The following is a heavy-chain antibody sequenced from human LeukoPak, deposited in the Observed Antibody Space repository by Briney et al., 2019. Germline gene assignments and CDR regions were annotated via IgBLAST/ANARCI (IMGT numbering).Heavy chain of an antibody. CDR2: IRYDGSNR. Sequence: GGSLRLSCAASGFTFSSYGMHWVRQAPGKGLEWVAFIRYDGSNRYYADSVKGRFTISRDNAKNSLYLQMNSLRAEDTAVYYCARDHRSIVVVTATLGAFDIWGQGTMVTVSS. CDR1: GFTFSSYG. CDR3: ARDHRSIVVVTATLGAFDI. V-gene: IGHV3-30*02. J-gene: IGHJ3*02. D-gene: IGHD2-21*02.